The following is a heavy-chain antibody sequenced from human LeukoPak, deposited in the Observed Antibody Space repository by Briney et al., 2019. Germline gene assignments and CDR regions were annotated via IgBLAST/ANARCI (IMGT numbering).Heavy chain of an antibody. CDR2: ISGSGGST. CDR3: AKFRGCSGGSCYSVYFQH. D-gene: IGHD2-15*01. Sequence: GGSLRLSCAASGFTFSSYAMSWVRQAPEKGLEWVSAISGSGGSTYYADSVKGRFTISRDNSKNTLYLQMNSLRAEDTAVYYCAKFRGCSGGSCYSVYFQHWGQGTLVTVSS. V-gene: IGHV3-23*01. J-gene: IGHJ1*01. CDR1: GFTFSSYA.